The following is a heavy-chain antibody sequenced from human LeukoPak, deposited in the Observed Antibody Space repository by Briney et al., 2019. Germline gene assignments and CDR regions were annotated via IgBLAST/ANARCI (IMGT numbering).Heavy chain of an antibody. Sequence: QAGGSLRLSCAASGFTVSSNYMSWVRQAPGRGLEWVASIKKDVAGRDYVDPVKGRFTISGDSAKNSIYLQMNSLRVEDTAVYYCARGPPYGVRSDYLDYWGLGTLVTVSS. CDR3: ARGPPYGVRSDYLDY. CDR2: IKKDVAGR. CDR1: GFTVSSNY. V-gene: IGHV3-7*01. J-gene: IGHJ4*02. D-gene: IGHD4/OR15-4a*01.